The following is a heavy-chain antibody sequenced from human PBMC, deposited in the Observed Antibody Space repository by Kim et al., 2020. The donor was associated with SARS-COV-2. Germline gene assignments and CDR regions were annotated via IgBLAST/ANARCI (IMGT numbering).Heavy chain of an antibody. V-gene: IGHV4-34*01. CDR3: ARNPRTYVWGSYRDLNFDY. D-gene: IGHD3-16*02. CDR2: INHSGST. Sequence: SETLSLTCAVYGGSFSGYYWSWIRQPPGKGLEWIGEINHSGSTNYNPSLKSRVTISVDTSKNQFSLKLSSVTAADTAVYYCARNPRTYVWGSYRDLNFDYWGQGTLVTVSS. CDR1: GGSFSGYY. J-gene: IGHJ4*02.